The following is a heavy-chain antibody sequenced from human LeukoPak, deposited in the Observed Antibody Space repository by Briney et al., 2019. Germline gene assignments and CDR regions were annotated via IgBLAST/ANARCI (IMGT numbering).Heavy chain of an antibody. CDR2: IKQDGSEK. CDR1: GFTFSSYW. CDR3: ARVWWELLDAFDI. V-gene: IGHV3-7*01. Sequence: GGSLRLSCAASGFTFSSYWMSWVRQAPGKGLEWVANIKQDGSEKYYVDSVKGRFTISRDNAKNSLYLQMNSLRAEDTAVCYCARVWWELLDAFDIWGQGTMVTVSS. J-gene: IGHJ3*02. D-gene: IGHD1-26*01.